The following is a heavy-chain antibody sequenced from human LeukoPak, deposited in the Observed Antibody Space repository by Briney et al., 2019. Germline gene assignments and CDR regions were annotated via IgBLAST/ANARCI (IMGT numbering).Heavy chain of an antibody. Sequence: KPSETLSLTCTVSGGSISLYYWSWIRQPPGKGLEWIGYFYDTRSPKYNPSLERRVTISVDISRNQFSLNLTSVTAADTAVYYCARGRGSLTYWGQGTLATVSS. V-gene: IGHV4-59*01. J-gene: IGHJ4*02. D-gene: IGHD3-10*01. CDR2: FYDTRSP. CDR1: GGSISLYY. CDR3: ARGRGSLTY.